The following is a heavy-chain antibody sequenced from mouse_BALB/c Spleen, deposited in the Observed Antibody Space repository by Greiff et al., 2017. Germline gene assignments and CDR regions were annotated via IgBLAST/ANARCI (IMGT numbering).Heavy chain of an antibody. CDR3: VREGWGPYAMDY. CDR1: GFTFNTYA. Sequence: SGGGLVQPKGSLKLSCAASGFTFNTYAMHWVCQAPGKGLEWVARIRSKSNNYATYYADSVKDRFTISRDDSQSMLYLQMNNLKTEDTAMYYCVREGWGPYAMDYWGQGTSVTVSS. V-gene: IGHV10-3*03. CDR2: IRSKSNNYAT. J-gene: IGHJ4*01.